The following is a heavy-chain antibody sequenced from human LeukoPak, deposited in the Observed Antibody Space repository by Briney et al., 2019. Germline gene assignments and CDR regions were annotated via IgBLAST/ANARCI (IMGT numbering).Heavy chain of an antibody. CDR2: ISYSGST. V-gene: IGHV4-59*12. CDR1: GGSISSSY. D-gene: IGHD6-6*01. J-gene: IGHJ5*01. Sequence: SETLSLTCTVSGGSISSSYWSWIRQPPGKGLEWIGYISYSGSTNCNPSLKSRVTISVDTSKNQFSLKLSSVTAADTAVYFCARDSDSSEALDSWGQGTLVTVSS. CDR3: ARDSDSSEALDS.